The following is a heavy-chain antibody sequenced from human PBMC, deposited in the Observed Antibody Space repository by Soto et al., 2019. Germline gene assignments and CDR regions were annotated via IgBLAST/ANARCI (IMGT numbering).Heavy chain of an antibody. Sequence: GESLKISCKGSGYSFTSYWIGWVRQMPGKGLEWMGIIYPGDSDTRYSPSFQGHVTISADNSISTASLQWSSLKASDTAMYYCARHGCISTSCYDNYYYYGMDVWGQGTTGTVTS. CDR2: IYPGDSDT. D-gene: IGHD2-2*01. V-gene: IGHV5-51*01. CDR3: ARHGCISTSCYDNYYYYGMDV. J-gene: IGHJ6*02. CDR1: GYSFTSYW.